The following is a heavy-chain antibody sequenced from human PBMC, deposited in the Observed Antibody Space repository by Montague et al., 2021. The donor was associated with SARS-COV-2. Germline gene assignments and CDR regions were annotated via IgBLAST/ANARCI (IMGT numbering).Heavy chain of an antibody. CDR3: AHLIRYYDIFTGIPFDD. J-gene: IGHJ4*02. CDR2: IYWDDDK. D-gene: IGHD3-9*01. V-gene: IGHV2-5*02. Sequence: VKPTQTLTLTCTFSGFSLSTSGVGVGWIRQPPGEALEWLALIYWDDDKRYSPSLKSRLTITKDTSKNQVVLTMTNMDPVDTATYYCAHLIRYYDIFTGIPFDDWGQGTQVTVSS. CDR1: GFSLSTSGVG.